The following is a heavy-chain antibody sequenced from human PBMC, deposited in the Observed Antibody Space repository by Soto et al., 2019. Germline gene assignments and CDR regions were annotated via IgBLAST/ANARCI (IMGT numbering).Heavy chain of an antibody. J-gene: IGHJ5*02. V-gene: IGHV1-69*13. D-gene: IGHD5-12*01. CDR1: GGTFISYA. CDR3: ARGRDGYTTRWFDP. Sequence: SVKVSFKASGGTFISYAISWVRQAPGQGLEWMGGIIPIFGTANYAQKFQGRVTITADESTSTAYMELSSLRSEDTAVYYCARGRDGYTTRWFDPWGQGTLVTVSS. CDR2: IIPIFGTA.